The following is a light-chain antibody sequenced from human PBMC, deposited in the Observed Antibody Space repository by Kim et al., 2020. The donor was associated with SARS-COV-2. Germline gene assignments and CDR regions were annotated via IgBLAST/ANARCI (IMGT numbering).Light chain of an antibody. CDR2: LYRDGRH. Sequence: ASVKLLRTPSNGHTAYPIEGYQQQPDKSPRYLMKLYRDGRHVKGDGIPDRLSGSSSGPQRYLTISSLQSEDDADYYCQTWGSGTVVFGGGTQLTVL. CDR3: QTWGSGTVV. J-gene: IGLJ2*01. CDR1: NGHTAYP. V-gene: IGLV4-69*01.